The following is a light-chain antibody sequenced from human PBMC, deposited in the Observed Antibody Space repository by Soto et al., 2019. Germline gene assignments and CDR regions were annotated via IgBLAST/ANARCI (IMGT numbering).Light chain of an antibody. V-gene: IGKV3-20*01. CDR1: QSISSN. J-gene: IGKJ1*01. CDR2: GAS. Sequence: ETVMTQSPATLSVSPGERATLSCGASQSISSNLAWYQQKPGQAPRLLIYGASNRATGIPDRFSGSGSGTDFTLTISRLEPEDFAVYYCQRYGSSGTFGQGTKVDIK. CDR3: QRYGSSGT.